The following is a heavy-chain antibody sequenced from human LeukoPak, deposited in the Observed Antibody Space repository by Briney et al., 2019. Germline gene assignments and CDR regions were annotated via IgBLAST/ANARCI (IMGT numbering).Heavy chain of an antibody. J-gene: IGHJ4*02. CDR1: GYTFTDYY. CDR2: VDPEDGET. D-gene: IGHD4-11*01. V-gene: IGHV1-69-2*01. Sequence: ASVKVSCKVSGYTFTDYYMHWVQQAPGKGLGWMGLVDPEDGETIYAEKFQGRVTITADTSTDTAYMELSSLRSEDAAVYYCATVYSNYPNWGQGTLVTVSS. CDR3: ATVYSNYPN.